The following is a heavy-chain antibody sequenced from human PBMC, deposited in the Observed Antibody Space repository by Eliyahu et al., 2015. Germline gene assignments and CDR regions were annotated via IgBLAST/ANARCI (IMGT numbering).Heavy chain of an antibody. J-gene: IGHJ4*02. Sequence: EVQLVESGGALVQPGGSXXLPCAASGFTXSGXWMAWVRRAPGKGLEWVANMNQDGSEKYYVDSVKGRFTISRDNAKXSLYLQMNSLRAEDTAVYHCARDYYKFFDYWGQGTLVTVSS. CDR3: ARDYYKFFDY. CDR2: MNQDGSEK. CDR1: GFTXSGXW. V-gene: IGHV3-7*01. D-gene: IGHD3-10*01.